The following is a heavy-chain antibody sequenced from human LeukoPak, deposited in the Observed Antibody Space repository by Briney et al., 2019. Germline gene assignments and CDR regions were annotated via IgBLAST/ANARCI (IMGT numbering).Heavy chain of an antibody. CDR1: GGSISSGDYY. CDR2: IYYSGST. V-gene: IGHV4-30-4*02. D-gene: IGHD3-22*01. J-gene: IGHJ4*02. Sequence: SETLSLTCTVSGGSISSGDYYWSWIRQPPGKGLEWIGYIYYSGSTYYNPSLKSRVTISVDTSKNQFSLKLSSVTAADTAIYYCARENPSGYYNRPIDYWGQGTLVTVSS. CDR3: ARENPSGYYNRPIDY.